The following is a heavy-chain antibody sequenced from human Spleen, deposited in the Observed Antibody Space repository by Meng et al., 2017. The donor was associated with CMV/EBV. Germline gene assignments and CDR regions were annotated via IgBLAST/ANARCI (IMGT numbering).Heavy chain of an antibody. CDR2: INSDSGGS. Sequence: ASVKVSCKASGYTITAYYMHWLRQAPGQGLEWMGWINSDSGGSNYAQRFQGRVTMTRDTSISTAYMELSRLRSDDTAVYYCATTAVLGYCSSTSCYRGSYYFDYWGQGTLVTVSS. J-gene: IGHJ4*02. CDR1: GYTITAYY. CDR3: ATTAVLGYCSSTSCYRGSYYFDY. V-gene: IGHV1-2*02. D-gene: IGHD2-2*02.